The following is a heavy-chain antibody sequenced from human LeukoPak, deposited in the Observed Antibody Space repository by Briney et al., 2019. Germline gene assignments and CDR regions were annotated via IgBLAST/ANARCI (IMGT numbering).Heavy chain of an antibody. D-gene: IGHD2-2*01. CDR1: GGSISSYY. CDR2: IYYSGST. J-gene: IGHJ4*02. V-gene: IGHV4-59*12. CDR3: ARRYCXXTSCYYFDY. Sequence: SETLSLTCTVSGGSISSYYWSWIRQPPGKGLEWIGYIYYSGSTNYNPSLKSRVTISVDTSKNQFSLKLSSVTAADTAVYYCARRYCXXTSCYYFDYWGQGTLVTV.